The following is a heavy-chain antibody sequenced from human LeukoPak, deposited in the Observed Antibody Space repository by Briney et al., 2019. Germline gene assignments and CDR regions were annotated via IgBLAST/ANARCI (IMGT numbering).Heavy chain of an antibody. J-gene: IGHJ4*02. D-gene: IGHD6-6*01. CDR1: GFTFSSYA. CDR3: ASRGVAARRIRETTEY. CDR2: ISYDGSNK. V-gene: IGHV3-30*04. Sequence: GGSLRLSCAASGFTFSSYAMHWVRQAPGKGLEWVAVISYDGSNKYYADSVKGRLTNSRDNSKNTLYLQMNSLRAEDTAVYYCASRGVAARRIRETTEYWGQGTLVTVSS.